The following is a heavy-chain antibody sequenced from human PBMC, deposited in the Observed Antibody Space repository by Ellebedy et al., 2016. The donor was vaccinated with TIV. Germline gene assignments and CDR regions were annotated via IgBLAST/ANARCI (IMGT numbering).Heavy chain of an antibody. CDR2: ISHTGSRT. V-gene: IGHV3-23*01. CDR1: GFTFNSYA. Sequence: GESLKISCAASGFTFNSYAMSWVRQAPGKGLEWVSTISHTGSRTYYANSVEGRFIISRDNSKNTLYLQMNSLRAEDTAVYYCARDIGYPSGDLDYWGQGTLVTVSS. CDR3: ARDIGYPSGDLDY. J-gene: IGHJ4*02. D-gene: IGHD1-26*01.